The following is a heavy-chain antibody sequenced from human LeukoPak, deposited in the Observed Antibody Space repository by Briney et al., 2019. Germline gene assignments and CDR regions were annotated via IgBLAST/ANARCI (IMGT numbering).Heavy chain of an antibody. J-gene: IGHJ4*02. Sequence: GGSLRLSCAASGFTFSSYSMNWVRQARGKWLEWVSSISSSSSYIYYADSVKGRFTISRDNAKNSLYLQMNSLRAEDTAVYYCARGRYSGRYLDYWGQGTLVTVSS. CDR2: ISSSSSYI. CDR1: GFTFSSYS. CDR3: ARGRYSGRYLDY. V-gene: IGHV3-21*01. D-gene: IGHD1-26*01.